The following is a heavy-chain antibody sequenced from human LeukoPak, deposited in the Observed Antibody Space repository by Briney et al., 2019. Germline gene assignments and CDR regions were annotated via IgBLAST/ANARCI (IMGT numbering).Heavy chain of an antibody. CDR3: ARDDFWSGYYLY. J-gene: IGHJ4*02. Sequence: SETLSLTCTVSGGSISSLFWSWIRRPPGKGLEWIGYIYYSGTTKYNPSLKSRVTISVDTSKNQFSLKLSSVTAADTAVYYCARDDFWSGYYLYWGQGTLVTVSS. CDR1: GGSISSLF. V-gene: IGHV4-59*11. CDR2: IYYSGTT. D-gene: IGHD3-3*01.